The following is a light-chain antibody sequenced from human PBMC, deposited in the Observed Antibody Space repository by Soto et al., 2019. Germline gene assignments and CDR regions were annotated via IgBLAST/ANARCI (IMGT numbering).Light chain of an antibody. CDR2: EVN. CDR1: SSDVGGSKY. J-gene: IGLJ1*01. V-gene: IGLV2-8*01. CDR3: NLYADSNNFPYV. Sequence: QSVLTQPPSASGSPGQSLTLSCTGTSSDVGGSKYVSWYQHHPGKAPKLSIYEVNKRPSGVPDRFSGSKSDTTASLTISGLQTDDEADYYCNLYADSNNFPYVFGTGTKLTVL.